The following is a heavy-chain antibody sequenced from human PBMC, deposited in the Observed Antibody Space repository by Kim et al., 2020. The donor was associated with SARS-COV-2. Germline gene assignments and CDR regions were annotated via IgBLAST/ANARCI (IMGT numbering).Heavy chain of an antibody. D-gene: IGHD3-10*01. CDR2: IYYTGSA. V-gene: IGHV4-39*07. CDR1: GGSISSDTHY. J-gene: IGHJ4*02. Sequence: SETLSLTCSVSGGSISSDTHYWGWIRQPPGKGLEWIGNIYYTGSANSNPSLRGRVTLPVDTSNNQFSLKLTSTTAADTAVYYCARLMGLSTVRRVVVPGAPDYWGPGILVTVSS. CDR3: ARLMGLSTVRRVVVPGAPDY.